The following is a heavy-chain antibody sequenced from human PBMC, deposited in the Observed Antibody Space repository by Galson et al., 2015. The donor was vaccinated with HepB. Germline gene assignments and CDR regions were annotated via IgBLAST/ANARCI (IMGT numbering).Heavy chain of an antibody. D-gene: IGHD3-3*01. CDR1: GGTFRSYG. Sequence: SVKVSCKASGGTFRSYGISWVRQAPGQGLEWMGEIIPMFGTANYAQKFQGGVILTADESTRTVHMELSSLRSEDTAVYYCAGGVDHGFWIFDKWGQGTLVTVSS. J-gene: IGHJ4*02. CDR3: AGGVDHGFWIFDK. V-gene: IGHV1-69*13. CDR2: IIPMFGTA.